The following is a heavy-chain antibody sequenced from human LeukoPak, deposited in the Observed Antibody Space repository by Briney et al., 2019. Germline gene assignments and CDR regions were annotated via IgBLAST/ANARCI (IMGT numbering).Heavy chain of an antibody. CDR3: ARVISTRENYLDY. Sequence: PSETLSLTCTVSGGSISSYFWSWIRQPPGKGLEWIGYIYHSGSTNYNPSLKSRVTISVDTSKNHFSLKLSSVTAADTAEYYCARVISTRENYLDYWGQGTLVTVSS. CDR1: GGSISSYF. CDR2: IYHSGST. J-gene: IGHJ4*02. D-gene: IGHD1-1*01. V-gene: IGHV4-59*01.